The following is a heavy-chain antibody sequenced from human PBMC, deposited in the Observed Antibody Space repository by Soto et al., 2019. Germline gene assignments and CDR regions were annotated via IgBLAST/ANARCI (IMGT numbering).Heavy chain of an antibody. Sequence: GGSLRLSCAASGFTFSSYGMHWVRQAPGKGLEWVAVISYDGSNKYYADSVKGRFTISRDNSKNTLYLQMNSLRAEDTAVYYCAKDVTVTSFDYWGQGTLVTVSS. CDR1: GFTFSSYG. CDR3: AKDVTVTSFDY. D-gene: IGHD4-17*01. CDR2: ISYDGSNK. J-gene: IGHJ4*02. V-gene: IGHV3-30*18.